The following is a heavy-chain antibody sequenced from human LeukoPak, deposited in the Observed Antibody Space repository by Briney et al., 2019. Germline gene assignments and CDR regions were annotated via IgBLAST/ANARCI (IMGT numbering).Heavy chain of an antibody. J-gene: IGHJ6*02. Sequence: PSQTLSLTCTVSGGSISSGDYYWSWIRQPPGKGLEWIGYIYYSGSTYYNPSLKSRVTISVDTSKNQFSLKLSSVTAADTAVYYCARRRVSGWYPSPYGMDVWGQGTTVTVSS. D-gene: IGHD6-19*01. V-gene: IGHV4-30-4*01. CDR3: ARRRVSGWYPSPYGMDV. CDR1: GGSISSGDYY. CDR2: IYYSGST.